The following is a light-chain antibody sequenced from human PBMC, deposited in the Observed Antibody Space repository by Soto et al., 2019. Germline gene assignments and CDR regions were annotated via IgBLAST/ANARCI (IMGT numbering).Light chain of an antibody. J-gene: IGKJ1*01. CDR1: QSVSSSY. CDR3: QQYGSSPT. V-gene: IGKV3-20*01. Sequence: EIVLTQSPGTLSLSPGERATLSCRASQSVSSSYLAWYQQKPGQAPMLLIYGASSRATGIPDRFSGSGSGTEFTLTISRLEPEDYAVYYCQQYGSSPTFGQGTKVEIK. CDR2: GAS.